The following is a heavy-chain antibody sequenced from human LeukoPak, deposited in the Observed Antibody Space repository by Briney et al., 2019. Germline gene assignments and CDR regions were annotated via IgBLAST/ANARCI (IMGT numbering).Heavy chain of an antibody. V-gene: IGHV4-34*01. CDR3: AVTSGAVDAFDI. J-gene: IGHJ3*02. D-gene: IGHD3-10*01. Sequence: SETLSLTCAVYGGSFSGYYWSLIRQPPGKGLEWIGEINHSGSTNYNPSLKSRVTISVDTSKNQFSLKLSSVTAADTAVYYCAVTSGAVDAFDIWGQGTMVTVSS. CDR1: GGSFSGYY. CDR2: INHSGST.